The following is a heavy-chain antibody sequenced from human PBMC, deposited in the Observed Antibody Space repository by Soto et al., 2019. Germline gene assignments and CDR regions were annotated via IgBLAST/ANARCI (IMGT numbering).Heavy chain of an antibody. J-gene: IGHJ5*02. CDR1: GFTFDDYG. D-gene: IGHD3-10*01. CDR2: INWNGGST. Sequence: GGSLRLSCAASGFTFDDYGMSWVRQAPGKGLEWVSGINWNGGSTGYADSVKGRFTISRDNAKNSLYLQMNSLRAEDTALYYCARDKKLLWFGESINWFDPWGQGTLVTVSS. CDR3: ARDKKLLWFGESINWFDP. V-gene: IGHV3-20*04.